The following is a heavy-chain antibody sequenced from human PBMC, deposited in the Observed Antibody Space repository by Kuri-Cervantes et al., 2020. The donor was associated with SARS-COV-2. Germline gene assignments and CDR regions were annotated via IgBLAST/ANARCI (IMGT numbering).Heavy chain of an antibody. J-gene: IGHJ2*01. Sequence: GESLRLSCAASGFTFDDYGMSWVRQAPGKGLEWVSGINWNGGSTGYADSVKGRFTISRDNAKNSLYLQMNSLRAEDTALYYCARKGSGGWYFDLWGRGTLVTVSS. CDR1: GFTFDDYG. V-gene: IGHV3-20*04. D-gene: IGHD3-10*01. CDR2: INWNGGST. CDR3: ARKGSGGWYFDL.